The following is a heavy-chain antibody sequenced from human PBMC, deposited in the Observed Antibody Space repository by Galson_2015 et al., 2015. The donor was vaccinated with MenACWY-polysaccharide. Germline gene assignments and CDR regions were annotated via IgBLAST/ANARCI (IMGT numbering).Heavy chain of an antibody. J-gene: IGHJ6*02. CDR3: ARQRARDYSYYGMDV. Sequence: SLRLSCAASGFTFSSYAMHWVRQAPGKGLEWVAVISYDGSNKYYADSVKGRFTISRDNSKNTLYLQMNSLRAEDTAVYYCARQRARDYSYYGMDVWGQGTTVTVSS. CDR1: GFTFSSYA. V-gene: IGHV3-30-3*01. D-gene: IGHD3-10*01. CDR2: ISYDGSNK.